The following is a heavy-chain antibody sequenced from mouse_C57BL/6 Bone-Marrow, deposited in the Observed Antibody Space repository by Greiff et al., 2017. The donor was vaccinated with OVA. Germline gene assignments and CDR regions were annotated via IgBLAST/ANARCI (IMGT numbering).Heavy chain of an antibody. V-gene: IGHV1-61*01. CDR3: ARSYRENFDY. D-gene: IGHD2-12*01. CDR2: IYPSDSET. CDR1: GYTFTSYW. Sequence: QVQLQQPGAELVRPGSSVKLSCKASGYTFTSYWMDWVKQRPGQGLEWIGNIYPSDSETHYNQKFKDKATLTVDKSSSTAYMQLSSLTSEDSAVYYCARSYRENFDYWGQGTTLTVSS. J-gene: IGHJ2*01.